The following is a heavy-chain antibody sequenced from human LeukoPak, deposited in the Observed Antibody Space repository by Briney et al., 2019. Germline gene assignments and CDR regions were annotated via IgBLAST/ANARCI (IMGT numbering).Heavy chain of an antibody. CDR3: ARGGSSRPDY. CDR2: ISSGSRTI. V-gene: IGHV3-48*01. CDR1: GFTFSSNW. Sequence: GGSLRLSCAASGFTFSSNWMSWVRQAPGKGLEWVSYISSGSRTINYADSVKGRFTVSRDKAKNSLYLQMNSLRAEDTAVYYCARGGSSRPDYWGQGTLVTVSS. J-gene: IGHJ4*02.